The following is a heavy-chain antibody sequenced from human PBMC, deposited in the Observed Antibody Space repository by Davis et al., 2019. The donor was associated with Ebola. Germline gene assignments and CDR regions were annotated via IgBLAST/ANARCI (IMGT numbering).Heavy chain of an antibody. CDR3: ARYCHYPDCSYFDC. CDR2: VSGSGGHT. J-gene: IGHJ4*02. D-gene: IGHD2-15*01. V-gene: IGHV3-23*01. Sequence: GESLKISCAASGFIFSNYDMSWVRQVPGKGLEWVSTVSGSGGHTHYSDSVRGRFTIPRDNSKNTLYLQMNSLRAEDTATYYCARYCHYPDCSYFDCWGQGTVVAVSS. CDR1: GFIFSNYD.